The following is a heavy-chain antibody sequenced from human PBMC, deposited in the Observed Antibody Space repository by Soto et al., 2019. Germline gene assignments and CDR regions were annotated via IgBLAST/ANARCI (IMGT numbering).Heavy chain of an antibody. J-gene: IGHJ5*02. V-gene: IGHV6-1*01. D-gene: IGHD2-2*01. CDR3: VRVGLPAAKSDNTQNWFDP. CDR2: TYYRSKWYN. Sequence: PSQTLSLTCAISGDSVSSNSAAWNWIRQSPSRGLEWLGRTYYRSKWYNDYAVSAKSRITINPDTSKNQFSLQLNSVTPEDTAVYYCVRVGLPAAKSDNTQNWFDPWGQGTQVTVS. CDR1: GDSVSSNSAA.